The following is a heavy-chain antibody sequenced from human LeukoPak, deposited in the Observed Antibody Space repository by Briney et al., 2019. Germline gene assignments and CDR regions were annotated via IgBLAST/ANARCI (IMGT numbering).Heavy chain of an antibody. Sequence: PGGSLRLSCAASGFTFSSHGMSWVRQAPGKGLEWVSTISGSGDNTYYADSVKGRFTISRDNSKNTLYLQMNSLRAEDTAVYYCARHYSSSWEYYYYYYYMDVWGKGTTVTVSS. V-gene: IGHV3-23*01. CDR2: ISGSGDNT. CDR1: GFTFSSHG. CDR3: ARHYSSSWEYYYYYYYMDV. D-gene: IGHD6-13*01. J-gene: IGHJ6*03.